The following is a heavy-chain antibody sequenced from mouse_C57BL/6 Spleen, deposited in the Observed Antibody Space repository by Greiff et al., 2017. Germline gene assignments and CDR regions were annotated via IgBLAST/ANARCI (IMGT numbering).Heavy chain of an antibody. CDR1: GYTFTSYW. CDR2: IDPSDSET. V-gene: IGHV1-52*01. CDR3: ARSDSNYVGWFAY. J-gene: IGHJ3*01. Sequence: QVQLQQPGAELVRPGSSVKLSCKASGYTFTSYWMHWVKQRPIQGLEWIGNIDPSDSETHYNQKFKDKATLTVDKSSSTAYMQLSSLTSEDSAVYYCARSDSNYVGWFAYWGQGTLVTVSA. D-gene: IGHD2-5*01.